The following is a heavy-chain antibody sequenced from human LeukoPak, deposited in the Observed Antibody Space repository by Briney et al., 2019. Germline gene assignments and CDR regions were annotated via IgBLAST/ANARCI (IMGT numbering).Heavy chain of an antibody. V-gene: IGHV4-59*08. CDR3: ARVVDTAMVVFDY. J-gene: IGHJ4*02. Sequence: SETLSLTCTVSGGSISSYYWSWIRQPPGKGLEWIGYIYYNGNTNYNPSLKSRVTISVDTSKNQFSLKLSSVTAADTAVYYCARVVDTAMVVFDYWGQGTLVTVSS. CDR2: IYYNGNT. CDR1: GGSISSYY. D-gene: IGHD5-18*01.